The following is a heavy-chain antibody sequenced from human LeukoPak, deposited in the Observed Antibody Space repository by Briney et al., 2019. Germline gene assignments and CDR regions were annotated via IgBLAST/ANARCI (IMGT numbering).Heavy chain of an antibody. Sequence: GASVKVSCKASGYTFTSYYMHWVRQAPGQGLEWMGIINPSGGSTSYAQKFQGRVTMTRDTSTSTVYMELSSLRSEDTAVYYCARDRRYSYGPHPQNWFDPWGQGTLVPSPQ. J-gene: IGHJ5*02. V-gene: IGHV1-46*01. CDR1: GYTFTSYY. CDR2: INPSGGST. D-gene: IGHD5-18*01. CDR3: ARDRRYSYGPHPQNWFDP.